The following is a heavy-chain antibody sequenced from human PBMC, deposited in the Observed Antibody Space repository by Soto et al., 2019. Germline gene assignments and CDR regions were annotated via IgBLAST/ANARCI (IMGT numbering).Heavy chain of an antibody. Sequence: QVQLQESGPGLVKPSGTRSLTCAVSVGSITRNNWWSWVRQPPGKGLEWIGEIYYSGNTNYNPSLRARVSMSVDKSQNQFSLWVTSVTAADTAVYYCASGFGHTSSWYFDLWGQGILITVSS. J-gene: IGHJ4*02. V-gene: IGHV4-4*02. CDR2: IYYSGNT. CDR3: ASGFGHTSSWYFDL. CDR1: VGSITRNNW. D-gene: IGHD6-13*01.